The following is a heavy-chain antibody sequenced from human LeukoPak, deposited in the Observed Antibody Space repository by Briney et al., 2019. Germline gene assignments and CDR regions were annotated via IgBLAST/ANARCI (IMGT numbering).Heavy chain of an antibody. V-gene: IGHV1-8*03. CDR3: AREAKDSGTDY. CDR2: MNPNSGNT. D-gene: IGHD2-2*01. Sequence: GASVKVSCKASGYTFTSYDINWVRQATGQGLEWMGWMNPNSGNTGYAQMFQGRVTITRNTSISTAYMELSSLRSEDTAVYYCAREAKDSGTDYWGQGTLVTVSS. CDR1: GYTFTSYD. J-gene: IGHJ4*02.